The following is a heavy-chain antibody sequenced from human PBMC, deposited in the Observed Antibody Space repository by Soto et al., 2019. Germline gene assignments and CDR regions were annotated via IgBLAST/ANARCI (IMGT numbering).Heavy chain of an antibody. CDR2: ISYDGSNK. CDR3: AKHMDDSGYFYVEGADH. Sequence: GGSLRLSCAASGFTFSSYAMHWVRQAPGKGLEWVAVISYDGSNKYYADSVKGRFTISRDSSKNTLYLQMNSLRAEDTAMYYCAKHMDDSGYFYVEGADHWGQGTLVTVSS. CDR1: GFTFSSYA. D-gene: IGHD3-22*01. J-gene: IGHJ4*02. V-gene: IGHV3-30-3*02.